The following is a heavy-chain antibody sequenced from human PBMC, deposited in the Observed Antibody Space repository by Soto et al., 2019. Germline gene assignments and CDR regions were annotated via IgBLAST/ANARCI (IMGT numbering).Heavy chain of an antibody. V-gene: IGHV4-59*01. CDR3: ARDRTSVNWYFDL. Sequence: QVQLQESGPGLVKPSETLSLTCTVSGDSISSYYWSWIRQPPGKGLEWIGYIHYTGNTNHNPSLKRRVTGTVDTSKNQFSLKLSAVTAADTAVYYCARDRTSVNWYFDLWGRGTLVSVSS. J-gene: IGHJ2*01. D-gene: IGHD2-2*01. CDR1: GDSISSYY. CDR2: IHYTGNT.